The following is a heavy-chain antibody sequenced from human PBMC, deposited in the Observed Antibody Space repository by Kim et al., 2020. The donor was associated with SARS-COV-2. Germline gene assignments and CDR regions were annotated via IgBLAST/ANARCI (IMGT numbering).Heavy chain of an antibody. CDR1: GGSISSYY. CDR2: IYYSGST. D-gene: IGHD6-13*01. V-gene: IGHV4-59*01. J-gene: IGHJ6*02. CDR3: ARSFYSSSWPLTNYYYYYGMDV. Sequence: SETLSLTCTVSGGSISSYYWSWIRQPPGKGLEWIGYIYYSGSTNYNPSLKSRVTISVDTSKNQFSLKLSSVTAADTAVYYCARSFYSSSWPLTNYYYYYGMDVWGQGTTVTVSS.